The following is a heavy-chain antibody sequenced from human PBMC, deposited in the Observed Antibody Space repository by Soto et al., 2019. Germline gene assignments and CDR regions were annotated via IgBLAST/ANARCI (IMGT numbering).Heavy chain of an antibody. CDR2: ISWNSGSI. Sequence: PGGSLRLSCAASGFTFDDYAMHWVRQAPGKGLEWVSGISWNSGSIGYADSVKGRFTISRDNAKNSLYLQMNSLRAEDTALYYCAKARYSGYDRKPYFDYWGQGTLVTVSS. V-gene: IGHV3-9*01. J-gene: IGHJ4*02. CDR3: AKARYSGYDRKPYFDY. D-gene: IGHD5-12*01. CDR1: GFTFDDYA.